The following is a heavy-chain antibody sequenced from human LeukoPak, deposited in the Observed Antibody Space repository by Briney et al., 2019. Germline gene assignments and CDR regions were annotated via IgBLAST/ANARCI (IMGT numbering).Heavy chain of an antibody. V-gene: IGHV3-74*01. D-gene: IGHD3-16*01. CDR2: TSSDGSVT. Sequence: GESLRLSCAASGFTFSSYGMHWVRQAPGKGPVWVSRTSSDGSVTYYADSVKGRFTISRDNAKNTLYLQMNSLRAEDTAVYYCARRYVNYYYGLDVWGQGTTVTVSS. CDR3: ARRYVNYYYGLDV. CDR1: GFTFSSYG. J-gene: IGHJ6*02.